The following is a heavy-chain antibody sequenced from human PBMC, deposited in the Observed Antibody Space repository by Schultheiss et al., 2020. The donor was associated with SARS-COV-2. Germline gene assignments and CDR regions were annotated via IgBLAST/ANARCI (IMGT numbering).Heavy chain of an antibody. CDR1: GFTFDDYA. Sequence: GGSLRLSCAASGFTFDDYAMHWVRQAPGKGLEWVSAISGSGGSTYYADSVKGRFTISRDNSKNTLYLQMNSLRVEDTAVYYCARVPTYSNYVGHHDYWGQGTLVTVSS. J-gene: IGHJ4*02. D-gene: IGHD4-11*01. V-gene: IGHV3-23*01. CDR2: ISGSGGST. CDR3: ARVPTYSNYVGHHDY.